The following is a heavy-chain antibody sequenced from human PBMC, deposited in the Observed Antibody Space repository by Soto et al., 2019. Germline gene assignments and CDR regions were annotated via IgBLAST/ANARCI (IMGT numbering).Heavy chain of an antibody. CDR1: GYTFTGYY. J-gene: IGHJ5*02. CDR2: INPNSGGT. CDR3: ARGYCGGGSCHRRDWFDP. V-gene: IGHV1-2*04. D-gene: IGHD2-15*01. Sequence: QVQLVQSGAEVKKPGASVKVSCKASGYTFTGYYMHWVRQAPGQGLEWMGWINPNSGGTNYAQKFQGCVTMTRDTSISTGYMGLSRLRSDDTAVYYWARGYCGGGSCHRRDWFDPWGQGAPVTLSS.